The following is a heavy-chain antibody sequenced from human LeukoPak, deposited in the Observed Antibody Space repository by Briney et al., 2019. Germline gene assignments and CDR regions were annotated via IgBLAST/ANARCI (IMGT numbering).Heavy chain of an antibody. D-gene: IGHD3-16*02. Sequence: SETLSLTCAVYGGSFSGYYWSWIRQPPGKGLEWIGEINHSGSTNYNPSLKSRVTISVDTSKNQFSLKLSSVTAADMAVYYCARGPTIGGVIVSYYYYGMDVWGQGTTVTVSS. CDR1: GGSFSGYY. V-gene: IGHV4-34*01. J-gene: IGHJ6*02. CDR2: INHSGST. CDR3: ARGPTIGGVIVSYYYYGMDV.